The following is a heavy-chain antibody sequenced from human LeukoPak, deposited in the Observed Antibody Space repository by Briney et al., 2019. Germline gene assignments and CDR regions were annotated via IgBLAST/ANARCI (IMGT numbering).Heavy chain of an antibody. CDR1: GFTFSSYG. CDR2: IRYDGSNK. CDR3: ARDGITMIVVGEDAFDI. D-gene: IGHD3-22*01. V-gene: IGHV3-30*02. J-gene: IGHJ3*02. Sequence: GGSLRLSCAASGFTFSSYGMHWVRQAPGKGLEWVAFIRYDGSNKYYADSVKGRFTISRDNSKNTLYLQMNSLRAEDTAVYYCARDGITMIVVGEDAFDIWGQGTMVTVSS.